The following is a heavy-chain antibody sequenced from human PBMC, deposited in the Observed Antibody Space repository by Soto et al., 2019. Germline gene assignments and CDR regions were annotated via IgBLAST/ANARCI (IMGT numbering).Heavy chain of an antibody. CDR2: IWYDGSNK. CDR3: ARDRFGIPARYWFDP. V-gene: IGHV3-33*01. J-gene: IGHJ5*02. CDR1: GFTFSSYG. D-gene: IGHD6-6*01. Sequence: QVQLVESGGGVVQPGRSLRLSCAASGFTFSSYGMHWVRQAPGKGLERVAVIWYDGSNKYYADSVKGRFTISRDNSKNTLYLQMNSLRAEDTAVYYCARDRFGIPARYWFDPWGQGTLVTVSS.